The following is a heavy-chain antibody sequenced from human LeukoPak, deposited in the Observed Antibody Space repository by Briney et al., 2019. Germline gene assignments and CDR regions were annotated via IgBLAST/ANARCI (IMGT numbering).Heavy chain of an antibody. CDR2: IYYSGST. V-gene: IGHV4-59*01. Sequence: SETLSLTCAVSGGSISSYYWSWIRQPPGKGLEWIGYIYYSGSTNYNPSLKSRVTISVDTSKNQFSLKLSSVTAADTAVYYCAREAHYYDSSGYYLWFDPWGQATLVTVSS. D-gene: IGHD3-22*01. J-gene: IGHJ5*02. CDR3: AREAHYYDSSGYYLWFDP. CDR1: GGSISSYY.